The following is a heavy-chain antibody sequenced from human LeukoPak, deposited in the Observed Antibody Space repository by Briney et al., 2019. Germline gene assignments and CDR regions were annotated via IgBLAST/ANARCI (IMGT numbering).Heavy chain of an antibody. Sequence: ASVKVSCKASGGTFSSYAISWVRQAPGQGLEWMGWISAYNGNTNYAQKLQGRVTMTTDTSTSTAYMELRSLRSDDTAVYYCARTTLTELLWFGELSEWFDPWGQGTLVTVSS. CDR3: ARTTLTELLWFGELSEWFDP. CDR2: ISAYNGNT. V-gene: IGHV1-18*01. J-gene: IGHJ5*02. D-gene: IGHD3-10*01. CDR1: GGTFSSYA.